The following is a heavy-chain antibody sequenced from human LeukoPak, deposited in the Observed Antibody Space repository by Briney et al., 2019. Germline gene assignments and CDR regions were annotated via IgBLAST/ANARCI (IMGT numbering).Heavy chain of an antibody. CDR1: GYTFTGYY. J-gene: IGHJ6*03. CDR2: INPNSGGT. D-gene: IGHD3-9*01. V-gene: IGHV1-2*02. Sequence: ASVKVSCKASGYTFTGYYMHWVRQAPGQGLEWMGWINPNSGGTNYAQKFQGRVTMTRDTSISTAYMELSRLRSDDTAVYYCARDRERVRDPASGCYYYMDVWGKGTTVTVSS. CDR3: ARDRERVRDPASGCYYYMDV.